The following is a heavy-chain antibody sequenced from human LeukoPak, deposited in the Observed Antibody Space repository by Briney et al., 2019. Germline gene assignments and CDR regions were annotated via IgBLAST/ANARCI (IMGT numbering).Heavy chain of an antibody. D-gene: IGHD2-15*01. Sequence: PGGSLRLSCAASGFTFSSYAMHWVRQAPGKGLEWVAVISYDGSNKYYADSVKGRFTISRDNSKNTLYLQMNSLRAEDTAVYYCARDEGCSGGSCWSYYFDYWGQGTLVTVSS. V-gene: IGHV3-30-3*01. CDR2: ISYDGSNK. CDR1: GFTFSSYA. J-gene: IGHJ4*02. CDR3: ARDEGCSGGSCWSYYFDY.